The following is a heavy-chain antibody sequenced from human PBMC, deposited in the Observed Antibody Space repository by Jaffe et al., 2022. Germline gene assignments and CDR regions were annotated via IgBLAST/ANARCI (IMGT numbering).Heavy chain of an antibody. Sequence: EVQLVETGGGLIQPGGSLRLSCAASGFTVSSNYMSWVRQAPGKGLEWVSVIYSGGSTYYADSVKGRFTISRDNSKNTLYLQMNSLRAEDTAVYYCARDLGIFGPSDAFDIWGQGTMVTVSS. J-gene: IGHJ3*02. D-gene: IGHD3-3*01. CDR2: IYSGGST. CDR3: ARDLGIFGPSDAFDI. V-gene: IGHV3-53*02. CDR1: GFTVSSNY.